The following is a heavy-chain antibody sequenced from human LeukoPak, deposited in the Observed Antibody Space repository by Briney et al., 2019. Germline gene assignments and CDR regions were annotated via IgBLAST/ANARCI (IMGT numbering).Heavy chain of an antibody. J-gene: IGHJ4*02. CDR3: ARDRRERHHYGYGSFFLKPSYYFDY. Sequence: ASVKVSCKASGYTFTSYYMHWVRQAPGQGLEWMGWINPNSGGTNYAQKFQGRVTMTRDTSISTAYMELSRLRSDDTAVYYCARDRRERHHYGYGSFFLKPSYYFDYWGQGTLVTVSS. V-gene: IGHV1-2*02. D-gene: IGHD3-10*01. CDR1: GYTFTSYY. CDR2: INPNSGGT.